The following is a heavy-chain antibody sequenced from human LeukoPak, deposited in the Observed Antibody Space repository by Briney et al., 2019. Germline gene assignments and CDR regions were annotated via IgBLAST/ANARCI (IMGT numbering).Heavy chain of an antibody. J-gene: IGHJ4*02. CDR2: ISSNGGST. CDR3: ARDPGYGYFDY. V-gene: IGHV3-64*01. CDR1: GFTFSSYA. D-gene: IGHD5-12*01. Sequence: PGGSLRLSCAASGFTFSSYAMHWVRQAPGKGLEYVSAISSNGGSTYYANSVKGRFTISRDNSKNTLYLQMGSLRAEDTAVYYCARDPGYGYFDYWGQGTLVTVSS.